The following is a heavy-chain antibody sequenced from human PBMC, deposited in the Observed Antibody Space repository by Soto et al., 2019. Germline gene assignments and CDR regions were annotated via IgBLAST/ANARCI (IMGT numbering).Heavy chain of an antibody. Sequence: QVQLVQSGAEVKKPGASVKVSCKASGYTLTTSGFSWVRQAPGQGHEWMGWISANNVTTNYAQKFQGRLTMTTDTSTTTAHMELRSLRSDDTAVYYCARDLRGSGSFAYWGQGTLVTVSS. CDR3: ARDLRGSGSFAY. CDR2: ISANNVTT. D-gene: IGHD1-26*01. V-gene: IGHV1-18*01. J-gene: IGHJ4*02. CDR1: GYTLTTSG.